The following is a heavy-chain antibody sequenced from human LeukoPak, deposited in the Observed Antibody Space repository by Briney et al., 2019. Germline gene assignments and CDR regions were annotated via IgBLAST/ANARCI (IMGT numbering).Heavy chain of an antibody. D-gene: IGHD6-6*01. Sequence: SETLSLTCTVSGYSISSGYYWGWIRQPPGKGLEWIGSIYHSGSTYYNPSLKSRVTISVDTSKNQFSLKLSSVTAADTAVYYCARDQYSSSSLDYWGQGTLVTVSS. CDR1: GYSISSGYY. CDR3: ARDQYSSSSLDY. CDR2: IYHSGST. J-gene: IGHJ4*02. V-gene: IGHV4-38-2*02.